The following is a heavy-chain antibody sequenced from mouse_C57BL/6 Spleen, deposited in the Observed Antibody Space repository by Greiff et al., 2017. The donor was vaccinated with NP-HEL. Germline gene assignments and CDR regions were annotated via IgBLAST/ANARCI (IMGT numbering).Heavy chain of an antibody. J-gene: IGHJ4*01. V-gene: IGHV1-50*01. CDR1: GYTFTSYW. D-gene: IGHD2-5*01. Sequence: QVQLQQPGAELVKPGASVKLSCKASGYTFTSYWMQWVKQRPGQGLEWIGEIDPSDSYTNYNQKFKGKATLTVDTSSSTAYMQLSSLTSEDSAVYYCASENYSNYNGDYWGQGTSVTVSS. CDR3: ASENYSNYNGDY. CDR2: IDPSDSYT.